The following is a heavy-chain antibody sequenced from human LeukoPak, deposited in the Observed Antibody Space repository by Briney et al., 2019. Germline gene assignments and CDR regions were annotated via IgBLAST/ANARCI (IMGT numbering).Heavy chain of an antibody. CDR1: GFTFSSYG. CDR3: AKDSTVYYYYYMDV. CDR2: IRYDGSNK. V-gene: IGHV3-30*02. D-gene: IGHD4-11*01. J-gene: IGHJ6*03. Sequence: GGSLRLSCAASGFTFSSYGMHWVRQAPGKGLEWVAFIRYDGSNKYYAGSVKGRFTISRDNSKNTLYLQMNSLRAEDTAVYYCAKDSTVYYYYYMDVWGKGTTVTVSS.